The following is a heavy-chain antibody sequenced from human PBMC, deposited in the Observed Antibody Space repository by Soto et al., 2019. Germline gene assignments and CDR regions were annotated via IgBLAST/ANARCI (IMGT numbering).Heavy chain of an antibody. CDR3: AKDYSSVWSRGIDF. J-gene: IGHJ4*02. D-gene: IGHD6-19*01. Sequence: GSLRLSCSASGFTFNNYAFTWVRRAAGKGLEWVAAIRDAGERTNYADSVRGRFTVSRDNSKNTLYLQLNSLRAEDTAVYYCAKDYSSVWSRGIDFWGQGTLVTVSS. CDR2: IRDAGERT. V-gene: IGHV3-23*01. CDR1: GFTFNNYA.